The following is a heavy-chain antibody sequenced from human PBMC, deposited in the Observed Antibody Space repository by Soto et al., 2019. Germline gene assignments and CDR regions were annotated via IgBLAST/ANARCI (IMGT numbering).Heavy chain of an antibody. Sequence: GGSLRLSCAVSGFIFSRYSMNWVRQAPGKGLEWVSSIGTSGSYIYDTDSVKGRFTISRDNTKDSLYLQMNSLRAEDTAVYYCAKDFVLRAAGPNRYYYFDYWGLAPLVTVSS. V-gene: IGHV3-21*01. D-gene: IGHD3-9*01. CDR2: IGTSGSYI. CDR3: AKDFVLRAAGPNRYYYFDY. CDR1: GFIFSRYS. J-gene: IGHJ4*02.